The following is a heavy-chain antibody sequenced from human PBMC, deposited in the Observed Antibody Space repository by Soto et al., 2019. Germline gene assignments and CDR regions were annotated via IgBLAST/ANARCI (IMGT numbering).Heavy chain of an antibody. CDR3: AREQYIALAGIGVYYYYGMDV. D-gene: IGHD6-19*01. V-gene: IGHV3-30-3*01. J-gene: IGHJ6*02. CDR1: GFTFSSYA. Sequence: QVQLVESGGGVVQPGRSLRLSCAASGFTFSSYAMHWVRQAPGKGLEWVAVISYDGSNKYYADSVKGRFTISRDNSKNTLYLQMNNLRAEDTTVYYCAREQYIALAGIGVYYYYGMDVWGQGPTVTVSS. CDR2: ISYDGSNK.